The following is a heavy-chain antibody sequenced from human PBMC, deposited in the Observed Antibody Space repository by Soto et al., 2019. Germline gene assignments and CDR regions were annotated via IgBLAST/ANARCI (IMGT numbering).Heavy chain of an antibody. CDR1: GFTFTSYC. J-gene: IGHJ4*02. CDR3: ATYNCAREGSSGWPFDY. Sequence: QVQLVQSGAEVKKPGASVKVSCKTSGFTFTSYCMHWVRQAPGQGLEWMGIINPSGGGTSYAQKFQGRVTMTRDTSTSTAYMEMSSLRDEDTAMYYCATYNCAREGSSGWPFDYGGQGTLVTVSS. D-gene: IGHD6-19*01. V-gene: IGHV1-46*01. CDR2: INPSGGGT.